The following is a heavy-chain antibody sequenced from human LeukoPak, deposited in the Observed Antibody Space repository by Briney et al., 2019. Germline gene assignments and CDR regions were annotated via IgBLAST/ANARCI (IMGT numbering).Heavy chain of an antibody. D-gene: IGHD6-13*01. CDR2: IYYSGST. V-gene: IGHV4-59*08. CDR1: GGSISSYY. Sequence: ASETLSLTCTVSGGSISSYYWSWIRQPPGKGLEWIGYIYYSGSTNYNPSLKSRVTISVDTSKNQFSLKLSPVTAADTAVYYCARLLRYSSSWYYFDYWGQGTLVTVSS. CDR3: ARLLRYSSSWYYFDY. J-gene: IGHJ4*02.